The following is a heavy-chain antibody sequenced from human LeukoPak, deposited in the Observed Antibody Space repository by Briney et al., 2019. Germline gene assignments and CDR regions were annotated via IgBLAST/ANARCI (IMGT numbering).Heavy chain of an antibody. Sequence: SETLSLTCAVCGGSFSGYYWSWIRQPPGKGLEWIGEINHSGSTNYNPSLKSRVTISVDTSKNQFSLKLSSVTAADTAVYYCARHRYDFWSGYYAMGFDPWGQGTLVTVSS. CDR2: INHSGST. J-gene: IGHJ5*02. CDR3: ARHRYDFWSGYYAMGFDP. CDR1: GGSFSGYY. D-gene: IGHD3-3*01. V-gene: IGHV4-34*01.